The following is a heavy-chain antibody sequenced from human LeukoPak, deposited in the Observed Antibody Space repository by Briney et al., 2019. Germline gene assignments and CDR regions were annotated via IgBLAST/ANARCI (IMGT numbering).Heavy chain of an antibody. CDR2: IYHSGST. CDR3: ASLRATTRDY. J-gene: IGHJ4*02. Sequence: PSETLSLTCAVYGGSFSGYYWSWIRRSPGKGLEWIGSIYHSGSTYYNPSLKSRVTISVDTSKNQFSLKLSSVTAADTAVYYCASLRATTRDYWGQGTLVTVSS. CDR1: GGSFSGYY. D-gene: IGHD1-26*01. V-gene: IGHV4-34*01.